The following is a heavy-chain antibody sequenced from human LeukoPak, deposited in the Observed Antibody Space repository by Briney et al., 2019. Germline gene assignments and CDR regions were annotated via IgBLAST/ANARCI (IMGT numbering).Heavy chain of an antibody. Sequence: GGSLRLSCAGSGFTFGGYGMQWFRQTPGKGLEWVAVISYDGSRAFYSDSLKGRFTISRDNSQKTMSVQMDDLRAEDRAVYYCTRYNHGHCDYWGQGHLVTVSS. J-gene: IGHJ4*02. CDR3: TRYNHGHCDY. V-gene: IGHV3-33*01. CDR2: ISYDGSRA. CDR1: GFTFGGYG. D-gene: IGHD1-14*01.